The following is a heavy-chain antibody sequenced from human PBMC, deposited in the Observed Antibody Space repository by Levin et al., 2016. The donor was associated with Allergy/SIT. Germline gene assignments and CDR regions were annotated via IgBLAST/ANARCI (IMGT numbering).Heavy chain of an antibody. Sequence: WVRQAPGQGLEWMGRIIPVVDIPNYAQKFQGRVTITADKSTRTAYMELSSLRSEDTAVYYCARDLGVRGVVPNGMDVWGQGTTVTVSS. CDR2: IIPVVDIP. J-gene: IGHJ6*02. D-gene: IGHD3-10*01. V-gene: IGHV1-69*04. CDR3: ARDLGVRGVVPNGMDV.